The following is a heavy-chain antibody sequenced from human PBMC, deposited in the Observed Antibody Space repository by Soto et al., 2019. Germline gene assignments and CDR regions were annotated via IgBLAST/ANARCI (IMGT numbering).Heavy chain of an antibody. CDR1: GDSISSGDYD. D-gene: IGHD1-20*01. CDR3: ARVMGITGTTVFDY. Sequence: SETLPLTCTVAGDSISSGDYDWSWIRQPPGKGLEWIGYIYYSGSTYYNPSLKSRVTISVDTSKNQFSLKRSSVTAADTAVYYCARVMGITGTTVFDYWGQGTLVTVSS. V-gene: IGHV4-30-4*01. CDR2: IYYSGST. J-gene: IGHJ4*02.